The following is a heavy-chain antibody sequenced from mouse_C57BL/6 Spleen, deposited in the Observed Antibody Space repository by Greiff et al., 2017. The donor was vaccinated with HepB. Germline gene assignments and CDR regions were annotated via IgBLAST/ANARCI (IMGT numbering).Heavy chain of an antibody. Sequence: EVQLVESGPGLVKPSQSLSLTCSVTGYSITSGYYWNWIRQFPGNKLEWMGYISYDGSNNYNPSLKNRISITRDTSKNQFFLKLNSVTTEDTATYYCARDKPTTVRFAYWGQGTLVTVSA. CDR3: ARDKPTTVRFAY. J-gene: IGHJ3*01. CDR2: ISYDGSN. D-gene: IGHD5-5*01. CDR1: GYSITSGYY. V-gene: IGHV3-6*01.